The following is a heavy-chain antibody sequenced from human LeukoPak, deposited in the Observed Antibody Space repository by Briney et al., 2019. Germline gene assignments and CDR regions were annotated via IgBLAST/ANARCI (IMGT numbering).Heavy chain of an antibody. CDR3: ARHINHAFDI. J-gene: IGHJ3*02. V-gene: IGHV5-51*01. CDR1: GYSFTTYW. CDR2: IYPGDSDT. Sequence: GESLKISCKGSGYSFTTYWIGWVRQVPGKGLEWMGIIYPGDSDTRYSPSFQGQVTISADKSISTAYLQSSSLKASDTAMYFCARHINHAFDIWGQGTMVTVS.